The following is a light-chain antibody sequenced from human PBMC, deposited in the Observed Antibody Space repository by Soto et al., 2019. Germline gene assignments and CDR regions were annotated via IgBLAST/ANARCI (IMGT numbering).Light chain of an antibody. V-gene: IGLV8-61*01. CDR2: NTY. J-gene: IGLJ3*02. CDR3: VLYMGRGIWV. CDR1: SGSVSTDDY. Sequence: QTVVTQEPSFSVSPGGTVTLTCGLSSGSVSTDDYPGWYQQTPGQAPRALIYNTYTRSSGVPDRFSGSIVGNKAALPITGAQADDESDYYCVLYMGRGIWVFGGGTKLTVL.